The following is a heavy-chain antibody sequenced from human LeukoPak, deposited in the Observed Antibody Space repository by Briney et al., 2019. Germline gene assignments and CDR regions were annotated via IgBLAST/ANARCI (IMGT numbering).Heavy chain of an antibody. Sequence: PSETLSLTCTVSGGSISSYYWSWIRQPPGKGLEWIGYIYYSGSTNYNPSLKSRVTISVDTSKNLFSLKLSSVTAADTAVYYCARDRSHDYYYYGMDVWGQGTTVTVSS. CDR2: IYYSGST. CDR3: ARDRSHDYYYYGMDV. CDR1: GGSISSYY. J-gene: IGHJ6*02. V-gene: IGHV4-59*01.